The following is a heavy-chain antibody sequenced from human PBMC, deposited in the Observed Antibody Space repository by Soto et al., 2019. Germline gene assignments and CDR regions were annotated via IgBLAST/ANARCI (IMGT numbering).Heavy chain of an antibody. Sequence: SETLSLTCTVSGDSVSKYYWNWIRQPAGKGLEWIGRIYTTRSPNYNPSLKSRVTMSVDTAKNQFSLKLNLTSVTAADTAVYYCARSPAYGDYANLDPWGQGTRVTVSS. V-gene: IGHV4-4*07. CDR2: IYTTRSP. J-gene: IGHJ5*02. CDR1: GDSVSKYY. CDR3: ARSPAYGDYANLDP. D-gene: IGHD4-17*01.